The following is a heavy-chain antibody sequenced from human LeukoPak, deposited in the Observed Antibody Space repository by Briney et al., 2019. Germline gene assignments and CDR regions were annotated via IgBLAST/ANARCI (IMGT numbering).Heavy chain of an antibody. Sequence: GGSLRLSCAASGFTVSSDHMNWVRQAPGKGLEWVSVIYSGGSTYYADSVKGRFTISRHDSQNTLYLQMNSLRADGTAVYYCVYFDAIMATGDYWGQGTLVTVSS. D-gene: IGHD3-22*01. CDR3: VYFDAIMATGDY. CDR2: IYSGGST. J-gene: IGHJ4*02. V-gene: IGHV3-53*04. CDR1: GFTVSSDH.